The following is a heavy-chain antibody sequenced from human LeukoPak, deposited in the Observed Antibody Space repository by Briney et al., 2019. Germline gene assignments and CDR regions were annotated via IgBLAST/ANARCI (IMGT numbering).Heavy chain of an antibody. CDR3: ARPSYYYDSSGLDAFDI. Sequence: GESLKISCKGSGYSFTSYWIGWVRQMPGKGLEWMGIIYPGDSDTRYSPSFQGQVTISADKSISTAYLQWSSLKASDTVMYYCARPSYYYDSSGLDAFDIWGQGTMVTVSS. V-gene: IGHV5-51*01. D-gene: IGHD3-22*01. CDR2: IYPGDSDT. J-gene: IGHJ3*02. CDR1: GYSFTSYW.